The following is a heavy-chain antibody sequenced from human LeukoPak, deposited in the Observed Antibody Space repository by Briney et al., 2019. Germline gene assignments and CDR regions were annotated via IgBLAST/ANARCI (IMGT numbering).Heavy chain of an antibody. J-gene: IGHJ4*02. CDR1: GYAFTSYD. CDR3: ARGGIQLWSGDY. Sequence: ASVKVSCKASGYAFTSYDINWVRQATGQGLEWMGWMNPNSGNTGYAQKFQGRVTMTRNTSISTAYMELSSLRSEDTGVYYCARGGIQLWSGDYWGQGTLVTVSS. D-gene: IGHD5-18*01. CDR2: MNPNSGNT. V-gene: IGHV1-8*01.